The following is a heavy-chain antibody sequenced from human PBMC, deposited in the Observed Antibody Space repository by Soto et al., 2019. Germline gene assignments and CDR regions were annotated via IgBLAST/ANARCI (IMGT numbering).Heavy chain of an antibody. J-gene: IGHJ5*02. D-gene: IGHD3-3*01. V-gene: IGHV1-46*01. CDR1: GDTFTSYY. Sequence: ASVKVSFKAPGDTFTSYYLNWVRQAPGQGLEWMGVINPHGGSTKYAQKFQGRITMTRDTSRSTVYMELSSLRSDDTAIYYCARSSGGNFGIIIEGSNWFDPWGQGTLVTV. CDR3: ARSSGGNFGIIIEGSNWFDP. CDR2: INPHGGST.